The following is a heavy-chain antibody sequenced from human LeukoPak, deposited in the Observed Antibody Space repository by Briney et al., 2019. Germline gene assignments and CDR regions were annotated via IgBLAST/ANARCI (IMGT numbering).Heavy chain of an antibody. Sequence: GGSLRLSCAASGFTFSSYSMNWVRQAPGKGLEWVSYISSSGSTIYYADSVKGRFTISRDNAKNSLYLQMNSLRAEDTAVYYCARGRLSHFDYWGQGTLVTVSS. V-gene: IGHV3-48*04. CDR1: GFTFSSYS. J-gene: IGHJ4*02. CDR3: ARGRLSHFDY. CDR2: ISSSGSTI.